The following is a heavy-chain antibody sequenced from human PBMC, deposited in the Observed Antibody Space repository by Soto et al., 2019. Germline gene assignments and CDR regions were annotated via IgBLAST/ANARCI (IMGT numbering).Heavy chain of an antibody. Sequence: QVQLQESGPGLVKPSETLSLTCSVSGGSVSSGPYHWSWIRQAPGKGLEWIGFRSYTESPDYNPALKRRVVISIDRPNHPLALELNSAAAADPAVYFCARARRGGGSWGQGTLVIVSA. V-gene: IGHV4-61*01. D-gene: IGHD3-10*01. CDR3: ARARRGGGS. J-gene: IGHJ5*02. CDR2: RSYTESP. CDR1: GGSVSSGPYH.